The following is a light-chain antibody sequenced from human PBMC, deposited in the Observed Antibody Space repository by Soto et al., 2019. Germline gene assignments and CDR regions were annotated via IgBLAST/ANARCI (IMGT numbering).Light chain of an antibody. CDR3: SSFTGSTYV. J-gene: IGLJ1*01. CDR1: SSEVGYNNY. Sequence: QSALTQPASVSGSPGQSITISCTGTSSEVGYNNYVSWYQHNPGKAPKVMICDVTNRPSGVSNRFSGSKSGNTASLTISGLQAEDEADYYCSSFTGSTYVFGTGTKVTVL. V-gene: IGLV2-14*03. CDR2: DVT.